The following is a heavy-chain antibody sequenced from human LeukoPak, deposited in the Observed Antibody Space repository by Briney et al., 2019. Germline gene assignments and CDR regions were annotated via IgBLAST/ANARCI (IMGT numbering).Heavy chain of an antibody. CDR1: GGSISTSAYY. V-gene: IGHV4-39*01. D-gene: IGHD7-27*01. CDR2: IYYSGNT. J-gene: IGHJ4*02. CDR3: ARRRTGDYFDY. Sequence: SETLSLTCIVSGGSISTSAYYCGWIRQPSGEELQWIGSIYYSGNTYYNSSLKSRVTISVDTSTSQFSLRLSSVTAADTAVYYCARRRTGDYFDYWGQGTLVTVSS.